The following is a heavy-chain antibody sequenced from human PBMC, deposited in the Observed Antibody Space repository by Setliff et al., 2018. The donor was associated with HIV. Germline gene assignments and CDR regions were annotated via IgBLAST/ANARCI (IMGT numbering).Heavy chain of an antibody. J-gene: IGHJ4*02. V-gene: IGHV1-46*01. CDR3: AREVRRYYDSSGYHGGFDY. D-gene: IGHD3-22*01. Sequence: ASVKVSCKASGSTFTSYYMHWVRQAPGQGLEWMGIINPSGGSTSYAQKFQGRVTMTRDTSTSTVYMELSSLRSEDTAVYYCAREVRRYYDSSGYHGGFDYWGQGTLVTVSS. CDR1: GSTFTSYY. CDR2: INPSGGST.